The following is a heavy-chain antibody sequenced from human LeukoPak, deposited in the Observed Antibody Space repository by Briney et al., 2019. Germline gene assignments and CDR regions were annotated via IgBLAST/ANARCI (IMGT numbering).Heavy chain of an antibody. D-gene: IGHD3-9*01. CDR2: IYSGGST. CDR3: ARAGDIYDILTGTFDY. CDR1: GFTVSSNY. Sequence: PGGSLRLSCAASGFTVSSNYMSWVRQAPGKGLEWVSVIYSGGSTYYADSVKGRFTISRDNSKNTLYLQMNSLRAEDTAVYYCARAGDIYDILTGTFDYWGQGTLVTVSS. V-gene: IGHV3-66*01. J-gene: IGHJ4*02.